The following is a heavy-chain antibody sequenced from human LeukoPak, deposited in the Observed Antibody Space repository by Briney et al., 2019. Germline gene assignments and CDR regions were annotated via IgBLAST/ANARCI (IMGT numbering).Heavy chain of an antibody. D-gene: IGHD1-26*01. CDR1: GGSISTYY. CDR3: VSDPVWVGALDI. Sequence: SETLSLTCSVSGGSISTYYWSWIRQPAGEGLEWIGRIYTSGSTNYNPSLKSRVTMSVDTSKSQFSLNLSSVTAADTAVYYCVSDPVWVGALDIWGQGTMVTVSS. V-gene: IGHV4-4*07. CDR2: IYTSGST. J-gene: IGHJ3*02.